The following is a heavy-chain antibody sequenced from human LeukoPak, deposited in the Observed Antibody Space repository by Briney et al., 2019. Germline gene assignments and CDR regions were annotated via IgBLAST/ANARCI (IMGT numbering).Heavy chain of an antibody. CDR2: IIPIFGTA. D-gene: IGHD3-22*01. Sequence: SVKVSCKASGYTFTSYYMHWVRQAPGQGLEWMGGIIPIFGTANYAQKFQGRVTITADESTSTAYMELSSLRSEDTAVYYCARDSSGYYRFDYWGQGTLVTVSS. V-gene: IGHV1-69*13. J-gene: IGHJ4*02. CDR1: GYTFTSYY. CDR3: ARDSSGYYRFDY.